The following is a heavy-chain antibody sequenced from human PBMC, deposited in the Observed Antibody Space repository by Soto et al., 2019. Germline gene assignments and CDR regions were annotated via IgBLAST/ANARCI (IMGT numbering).Heavy chain of an antibody. CDR3: ARVGYCSGGSCYQTPFDY. CDR2: ISAYNGNT. D-gene: IGHD2-15*01. Sequence: ALVKVSCKASGYTFTGYGISCVRQAPGQGLEWMGWISAYNGNTNYAQKLQGRVTMTTDTSTSTAYMELRSLRSDDTAVYYCARVGYCSGGSCYQTPFDYWGQGTLVTVSS. V-gene: IGHV1-18*04. CDR1: GYTFTGYG. J-gene: IGHJ4*02.